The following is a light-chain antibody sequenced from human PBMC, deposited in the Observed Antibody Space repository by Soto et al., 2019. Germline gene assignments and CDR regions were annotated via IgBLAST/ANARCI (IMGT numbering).Light chain of an antibody. CDR1: QSISIW. CDR2: DAS. CDR3: QHYNSYATST. V-gene: IGKV1-5*01. Sequence: DTQMTQSPSTLSASVGDRVTITCRASQSISIWLAWYQQKPGKAPKLLIYDASALQSGVPSRFSGSGSGTEFTLRISSRQPDYFANSYCQHYNSYATSTSCQGTKVEIK. J-gene: IGKJ1*01.